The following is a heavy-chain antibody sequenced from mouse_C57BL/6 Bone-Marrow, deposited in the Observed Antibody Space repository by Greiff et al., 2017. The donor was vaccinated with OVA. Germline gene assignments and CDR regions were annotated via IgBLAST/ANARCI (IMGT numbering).Heavy chain of an antibody. V-gene: IGHV1-15*01. Sequence: QVQLKESGAELVRPGASVTLSCKASGYTFTDYEMHWVKQTPVHGLEWIGAIDPETGGTAYNQKFKGKAILTADKSSSTAYMELRSLTSEDSAVYYCTCGNYVGWGQGTTLTVSS. CDR3: TCGNYVG. D-gene: IGHD2-1*01. J-gene: IGHJ2*01. CDR1: GYTFTDYE. CDR2: IDPETGGT.